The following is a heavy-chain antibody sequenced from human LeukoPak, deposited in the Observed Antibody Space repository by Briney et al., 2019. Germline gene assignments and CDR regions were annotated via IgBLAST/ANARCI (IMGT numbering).Heavy chain of an antibody. CDR2: ISPTGST. V-gene: IGHV4-4*07. CDR3: AREVEMATQFDY. Sequence: PSETLSLTCTVSRGSISPHYWNWIRQPAGKGLDWIGRISPTGSTNYNPSLNSRVTMSVDSSKNQVSLTLNSVTAADTAVYYCAREVEMATQFDYWGQGTLVTVSS. CDR1: RGSISPHY. D-gene: IGHD5-24*01. J-gene: IGHJ4*02.